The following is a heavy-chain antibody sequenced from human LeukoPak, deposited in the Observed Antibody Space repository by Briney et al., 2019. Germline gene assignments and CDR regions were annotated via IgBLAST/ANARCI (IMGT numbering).Heavy chain of an antibody. Sequence: NSSETLSLTCTVSGGSISSYYWSWIRQPPGKGLEWIGYTYYSGSTNYNPSLKRRVTISEDRSMNQFSLKLSSVTAADTAVYYCARHKSDYGDYHAHWGQGTLVTVSS. CDR2: TYYSGST. D-gene: IGHD4-17*01. CDR3: ARHKSDYGDYHAH. J-gene: IGHJ4*02. V-gene: IGHV4-59*08. CDR1: GGSISSYY.